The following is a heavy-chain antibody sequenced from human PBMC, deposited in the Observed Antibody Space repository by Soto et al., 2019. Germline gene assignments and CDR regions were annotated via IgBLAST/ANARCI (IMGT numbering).Heavy chain of an antibody. Sequence: ASVKVSCKASGYTFTSYYMHWVRQAPGQGLEWMGIINPSGGSTSYAQKFQGRVTMTRDTATSTVYMEMSSLRAEDTAVYYCARETTINYDFWSGSWTHDAFDIWGQGTMVTVSS. D-gene: IGHD3-3*01. CDR1: GYTFTSYY. J-gene: IGHJ3*02. V-gene: IGHV1-46*01. CDR2: INPSGGST. CDR3: ARETTINYDFWSGSWTHDAFDI.